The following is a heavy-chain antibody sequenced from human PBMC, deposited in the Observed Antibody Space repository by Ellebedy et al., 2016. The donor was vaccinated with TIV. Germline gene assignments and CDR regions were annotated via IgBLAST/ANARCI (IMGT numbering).Heavy chain of an antibody. V-gene: IGHV1-69*13. Sequence: SVKVSXXASGGTFSSYAISWVRQAPGQGLEWMGGIIPIFGTANYAQKFQGRVTITADESTSTAYMELSSLRSEDTAVYYCAIYLTGNFDYWGQGTLVTVSS. CDR3: AIYLTGNFDY. CDR1: GGTFSSYA. CDR2: IIPIFGTA. J-gene: IGHJ4*02. D-gene: IGHD3-9*01.